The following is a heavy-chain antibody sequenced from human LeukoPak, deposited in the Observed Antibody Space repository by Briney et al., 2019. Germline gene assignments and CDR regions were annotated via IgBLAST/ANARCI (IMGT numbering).Heavy chain of an antibody. CDR1: GFTFSSYW. Sequence: PGGSLRLSCAASGFTFSSYWMHWVRQAPGKGLVWISCINSYGSSSSYADSVKGRFTITRDNAKNTLYLQMNSLSADDTAVYYCASLGFGDYEEPFDYWGQGTLVTVSA. CDR2: INSYGSSS. D-gene: IGHD4-17*01. J-gene: IGHJ4*02. CDR3: ASLGFGDYEEPFDY. V-gene: IGHV3-74*01.